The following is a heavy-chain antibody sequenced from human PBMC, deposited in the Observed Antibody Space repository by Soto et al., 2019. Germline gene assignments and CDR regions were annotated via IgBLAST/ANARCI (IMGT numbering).Heavy chain of an antibody. CDR1: GFTFSSYG. Sequence: GGSLRLSCAASGFTFSSYGMHWVRQAPGKGLEWVAVISYDGSNKYYADSVKGRFTISRDNSKNTLYLQMNSLRAEDTAVYYCAKDEGRDGYNFDYWGQGTLVTVSS. CDR2: ISYDGSNK. J-gene: IGHJ4*02. V-gene: IGHV3-30*18. CDR3: AKDEGRDGYNFDY. D-gene: IGHD5-12*01.